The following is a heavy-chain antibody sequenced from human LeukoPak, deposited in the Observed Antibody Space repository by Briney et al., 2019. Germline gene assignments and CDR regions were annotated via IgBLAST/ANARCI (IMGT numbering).Heavy chain of an antibody. CDR2: INPNSGGT. CDR1: GYTLTSYD. V-gene: IGHV1-2*04. J-gene: IGHJ4*02. Sequence: ASVKVSCKASGYTLTSYDINWVRQAPGQGLEWMGWINPNSGGTNYAQKFQGWVTMTRDTSISTAYMELSRLRSDDTAVYYCAREVDTASLGYWGQGTLVTVSS. CDR3: AREVDTASLGY. D-gene: IGHD5-18*01.